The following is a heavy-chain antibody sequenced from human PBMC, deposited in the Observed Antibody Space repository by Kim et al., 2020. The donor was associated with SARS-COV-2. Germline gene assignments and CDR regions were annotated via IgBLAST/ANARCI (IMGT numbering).Heavy chain of an antibody. CDR2: GRT. CDR3: AKGEDLLSR. V-gene: IGHV3-23*01. J-gene: IGHJ4*02. Sequence: GRTDYAESVEGRFTIARDNTKKTRELKMNSLRAEETGVYYCAKGEDLLSRWGQGTLVTVSS. D-gene: IGHD3-16*02.